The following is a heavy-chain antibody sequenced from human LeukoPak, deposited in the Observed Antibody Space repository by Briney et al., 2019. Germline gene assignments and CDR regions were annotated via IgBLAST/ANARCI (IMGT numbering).Heavy chain of an antibody. CDR3: ARVQYYYDSSGYFFDY. CDR2: INWNGGST. D-gene: IGHD3-22*01. Sequence: GGSLRLSCAASGFTFDDYGMSWVRQAPGKGLEWVSGINWNGGSTGYADSVKGRFTISRDNAKNSLYLQMNSLGAEDTALYHCARVQYYYDSSGYFFDYWGQGTLVTVSS. CDR1: GFTFDDYG. J-gene: IGHJ4*02. V-gene: IGHV3-20*01.